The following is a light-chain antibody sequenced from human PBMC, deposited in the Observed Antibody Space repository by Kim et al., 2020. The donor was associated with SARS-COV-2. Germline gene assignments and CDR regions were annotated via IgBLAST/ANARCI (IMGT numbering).Light chain of an antibody. Sequence: QSVLTQPPSVSAAPGQKVTISCSGSSSNIGKYYVSWYQQFPGTAPKLLIYDNDNRAAGIPDRFFGSKSATSAALGITGLQTGDEADDYCGAWDNSLSAGIFGGGTQLTVL. CDR1: SSNIGKYY. V-gene: IGLV1-51*01. J-gene: IGLJ2*01. CDR3: GAWDNSLSAGI. CDR2: DND.